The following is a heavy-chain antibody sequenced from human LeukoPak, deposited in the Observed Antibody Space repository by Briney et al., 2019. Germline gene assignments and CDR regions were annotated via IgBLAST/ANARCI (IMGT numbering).Heavy chain of an antibody. Sequence: GGSLRLSCAASGFTFSSYSMNWVRQAPGKGLEWVSSISSSSSYIYYADSVRGRFTISRDNAKNSLYLQMNSLRAEDTAVYYCAREAYVDIVATIEIARIGLYDYWGQGTLVTVSS. CDR3: AREAYVDIVATIEIARIGLYDY. CDR2: ISSSSSYI. J-gene: IGHJ4*02. CDR1: GFTFSSYS. D-gene: IGHD5-12*01. V-gene: IGHV3-21*01.